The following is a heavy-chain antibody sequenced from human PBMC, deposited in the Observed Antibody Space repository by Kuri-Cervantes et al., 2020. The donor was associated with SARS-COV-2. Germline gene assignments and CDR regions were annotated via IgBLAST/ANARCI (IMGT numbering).Heavy chain of an antibody. CDR2: IYSGGSST. CDR1: GFTFSRYA. J-gene: IGHJ6*02. Sequence: GGSLRLSCAASGFTFSRYAMSWVRQAPGKGLEWVSVIYSGGSSTYYADSVKGRFTISRDNSKNTLYLQMNSLRAEDTAVYYCASMVRGNYGMDVWGQGTTVTVSS. V-gene: IGHV3-23*03. D-gene: IGHD3-10*01. CDR3: ASMVRGNYGMDV.